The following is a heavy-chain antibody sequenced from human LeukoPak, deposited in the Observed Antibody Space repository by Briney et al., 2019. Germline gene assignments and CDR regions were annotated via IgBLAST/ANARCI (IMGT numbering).Heavy chain of an antibody. D-gene: IGHD3-16*01. J-gene: IGHJ3*01. CDR2: ISNSGNTA. V-gene: IGHV3-23*01. CDR3: AKRLTLGVFDV. CDR1: GFTFTNYA. Sequence: GGSLRLSCEASGFTFTNYAMTWVRQTPGKGMEWLSYISNSGNTAIYADSVKGRFSVSRDNSNNVVSLQMSNLRADDSAVYYCAKRLTLGVFDVWGQGTVVTVSS.